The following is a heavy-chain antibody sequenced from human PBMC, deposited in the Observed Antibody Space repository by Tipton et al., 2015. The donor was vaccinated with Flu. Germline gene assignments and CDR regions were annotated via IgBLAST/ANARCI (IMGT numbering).Heavy chain of an antibody. J-gene: IGHJ3*02. CDR1: GYSISSGYY. D-gene: IGHD1-26*01. CDR3: ARALNSGREYTFDI. Sequence: TLSLTCTVSGYSISSGYYWGWIRQPPGKGLEWIGSIYHSGNAYYNPSLRSRVTISVDTTKNLFSLNLSSVTATDTAVYYCARALNSGREYTFDIWGRGTVVTVSS. V-gene: IGHV4-38-2*02. CDR2: IYHSGNA.